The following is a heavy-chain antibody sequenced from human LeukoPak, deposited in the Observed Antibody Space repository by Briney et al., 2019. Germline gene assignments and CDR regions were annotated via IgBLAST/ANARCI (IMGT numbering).Heavy chain of an antibody. D-gene: IGHD6-13*01. CDR1: GFTFRSYE. J-gene: IGHJ4*02. CDR3: ARALPSSWYYFDY. V-gene: IGHV3-48*03. CDR2: ISSSGSTI. Sequence: GGSLRLSCAASGFTFRSYEMNWVRQAPGKGLEWVSYISSSGSTIHYADSVKGRFTISRDNAKNSLYLQMNSLRAEDTAVYYCARALPSSWYYFDYWGQGTLVTVSS.